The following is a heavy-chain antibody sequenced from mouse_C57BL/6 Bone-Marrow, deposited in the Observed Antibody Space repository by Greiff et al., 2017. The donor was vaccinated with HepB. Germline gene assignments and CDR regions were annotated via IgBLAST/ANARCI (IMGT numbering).Heavy chain of an antibody. Sequence: VQRVESGPELVKPGASVKISCKASGYTFTDYYINWVKQRPGQGLEWIGWIYPGSGNTKYNEKFKGKATLTVDKSSSTSYMQLSSLTSEDSAVYFCARENYYGSSHYAMDDWGQGTSVTVSS. D-gene: IGHD1-1*01. CDR3: ARENYYGSSHYAMDD. J-gene: IGHJ4*01. CDR1: GYTFTDYY. V-gene: IGHV1-84*01. CDR2: IYPGSGNT.